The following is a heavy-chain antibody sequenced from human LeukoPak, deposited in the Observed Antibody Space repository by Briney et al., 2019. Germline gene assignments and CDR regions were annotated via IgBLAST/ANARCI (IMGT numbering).Heavy chain of an antibody. J-gene: IGHJ4*02. CDR1: GFIFSNFD. D-gene: IGHD3-3*01. CDR2: ISAGGGST. CDR3: ARGGLESPWSGYNAPDF. Sequence: GGSLRLSCAASGFIFSNFDMHWVRQAPGKGLEYVSSISAGGGSTYYAASMKGRFTISRDAVKDTLYLQMGSVRIEDTAVYYCARGGLESPWSGYNAPDFWGQGTLVAVSS. V-gene: IGHV3-64*02.